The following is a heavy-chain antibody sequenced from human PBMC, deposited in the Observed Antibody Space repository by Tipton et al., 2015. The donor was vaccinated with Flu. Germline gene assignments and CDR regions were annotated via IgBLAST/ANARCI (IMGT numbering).Heavy chain of an antibody. CDR2: ISSSGSTI. J-gene: IGHJ3*02. V-gene: IGHV3-11*04. Sequence: SLRLSCAASGFTFSDYYMSWIRQAPGKGLEWVSYISSSGSTIYYADSVKGRFTISRDNAKNSLYLQMNSLRAEDTAVYYCARMWELTRSHAFDIWGQGTMVTVSS. D-gene: IGHD1-26*01. CDR3: ARMWELTRSHAFDI. CDR1: GFTFSDYY.